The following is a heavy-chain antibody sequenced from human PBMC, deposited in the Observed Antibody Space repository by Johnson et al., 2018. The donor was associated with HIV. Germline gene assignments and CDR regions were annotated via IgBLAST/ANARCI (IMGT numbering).Heavy chain of an antibody. D-gene: IGHD2-21*01. CDR1: GFTFSTNA. J-gene: IGHJ3*02. V-gene: IGHV3-23*04. Sequence: VQLVESGGGLVKPGGSLRLSCAASGFTFSTNALTWVRQAPGRGLEWVSTIGGSGGTQYYADAVKGRFTISRASSKTTVYLHMDSLRVEDTAWYYCASSQGSGEGAFDIWGQGTMVTVSS. CDR2: IGGSGGTQ. CDR3: ASSQGSGEGAFDI.